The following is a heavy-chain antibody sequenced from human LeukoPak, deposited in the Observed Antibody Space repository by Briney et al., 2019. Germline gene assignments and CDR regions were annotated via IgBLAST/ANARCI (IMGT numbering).Heavy chain of an antibody. CDR3: ARAPGSGWYVRQYYFDY. Sequence: SQTLSLTCAISGDSVSSSSAAWNWIRQSPSRGLEWLGRTYYRSKWYNDYAVSVKSRITINPDTSKNQFSLQLNSVTPEDTAVYYCARAPGSGWYVRQYYFDYWGQGTLVTVSS. V-gene: IGHV6-1*01. CDR1: GDSVSSSSAA. D-gene: IGHD6-19*01. CDR2: TYYRSKWYN. J-gene: IGHJ4*02.